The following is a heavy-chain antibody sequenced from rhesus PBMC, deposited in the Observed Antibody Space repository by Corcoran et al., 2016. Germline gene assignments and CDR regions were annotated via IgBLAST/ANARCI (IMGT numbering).Heavy chain of an antibody. CDR1: GGRGSCTRAA. D-gene: IGHD4-23*01. Sequence: QVQLQESGPGLVKPSQTLSLNCAISGGRGSCTRAAVNRLRQFHSRGLEWLGRTYYRSKWYNDYAQSVQNRISISPDTSKNQFSLQLNSVTPEDMAVYYCARYSNYGLDSWGQGVVVTVSS. J-gene: IGHJ6*01. V-gene: IGHV6-1*01. CDR2: TYYRSKWYN. CDR3: ARYSNYGLDS.